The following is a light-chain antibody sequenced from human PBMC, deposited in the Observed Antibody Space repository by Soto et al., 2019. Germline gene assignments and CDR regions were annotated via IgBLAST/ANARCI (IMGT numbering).Light chain of an antibody. V-gene: IGLV2-14*01. Sequence: QSVLTQPASVSGSPGQSITISCTGTSSDVGGYNYVSWYQQHPGKAPKLMIYEVSNRPSGVSNRFSGSKSGNTASLTISGLQAEDEADYYCSSYTTISTLEVFGGGTKATVL. CDR1: SSDVGGYNY. CDR2: EVS. CDR3: SSYTTISTLEV. J-gene: IGLJ3*02.